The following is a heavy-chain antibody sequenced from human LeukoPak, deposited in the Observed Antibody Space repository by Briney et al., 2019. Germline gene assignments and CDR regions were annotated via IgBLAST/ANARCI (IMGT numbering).Heavy chain of an antibody. V-gene: IGHV4-59*01. J-gene: IGHJ6*02. CDR3: ARAPLNPFTILRTEDYGMDV. D-gene: IGHD3-9*01. CDR1: GGSISSYY. CDR2: IYYSGST. Sequence: SETLSLTCTVSGGSISSYYWSWIRQPPGKGLEWIGYIYYSGSTNYNPSLKSRVTISVDTSKNQFSLKLSSVTAADTAVYYCARAPLNPFTILRTEDYGMDVWGQGTTVTVSS.